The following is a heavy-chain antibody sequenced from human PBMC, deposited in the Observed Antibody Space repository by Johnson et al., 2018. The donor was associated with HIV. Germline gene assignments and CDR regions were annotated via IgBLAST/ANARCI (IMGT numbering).Heavy chain of an antibody. V-gene: IGHV3-74*01. J-gene: IGHJ3*02. CDR2: INSEGSST. CDR1: GFTFSNYD. Sequence: VQLVESGGGVVQPGRSLRLSCAASGFTFSNYDMHWVRQAPGKGLVWVSRINSEGSSTDSADSVKGRFTISRDNAKNTLYLQMNSLRAEDTAIYYCAREGGGVITFGGVIVPPGAFDIWGQGTMVTVSS. D-gene: IGHD3-16*02. CDR3: AREGGGVITFGGVIVPPGAFDI.